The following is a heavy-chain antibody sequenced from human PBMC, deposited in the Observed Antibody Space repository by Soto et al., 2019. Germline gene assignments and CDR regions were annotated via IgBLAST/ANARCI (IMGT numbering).Heavy chain of an antibody. CDR1: GDTFNSYT. CDR3: ASSCSGGPCYSPLNSNGAFDT. J-gene: IGHJ3*02. Sequence: HEQLEQSGAEVKEPGSSVKVSCRASGDTFNSYTFSWVRQAPGQGLEWMGGITPSLKTPTYTQNLQGRVTIKADEAARTVYMDLRSLRYEDTAMYYCASSCSGGPCYSPLNSNGAFDTWGQGTRVTVS. V-gene: IGHV1-69*01. D-gene: IGHD2-15*01. CDR2: ITPSLKTP.